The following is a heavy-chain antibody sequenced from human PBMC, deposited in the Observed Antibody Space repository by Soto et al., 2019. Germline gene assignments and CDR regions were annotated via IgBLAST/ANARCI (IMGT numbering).Heavy chain of an antibody. CDR3: ARSPPWGSALGGWFDP. V-gene: IGHV1-46*01. D-gene: IGHD3-16*01. J-gene: IGHJ5*02. Sequence: QVQLVQSGAEVKKPGASVRVSCKASGYTFTSYCLHWVRQAPGQGLEWMGIINPGQGLAWMGIIKPRGASPGYAQKFQGRVTMTIDTSTSTVYMELSSLRSEDTAVHYCARSPPWGSALGGWFDPWGQGTLVTVSS. CDR1: GYTFTSYC. CDR2: IKPRGASP.